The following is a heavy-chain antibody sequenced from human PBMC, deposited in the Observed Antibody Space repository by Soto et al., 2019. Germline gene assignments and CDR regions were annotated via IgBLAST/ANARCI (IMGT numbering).Heavy chain of an antibody. Sequence: EVQLLESGGGLVQPGGSLRLSCAASGFTFSTYTMSWVRRAPGKGLEWVSAISGSGASPSYADSVQGRFTISRDKPKRTLYLQMNNLRAEDRAVYYCAKARCSTTNCYVPDYWGQGTLVTVSS. J-gene: IGHJ4*02. CDR1: GFTFSTYT. D-gene: IGHD2-2*01. V-gene: IGHV3-23*01. CDR2: ISGSGASP. CDR3: AKARCSTTNCYVPDY.